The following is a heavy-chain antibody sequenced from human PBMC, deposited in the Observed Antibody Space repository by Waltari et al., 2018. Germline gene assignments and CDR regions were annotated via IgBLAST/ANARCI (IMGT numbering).Heavy chain of an antibody. J-gene: IGHJ4*02. Sequence: QVQLVQSGAEVKKPGASVKVSCKASGYTFTSYDINWVRQATGQGLEWMGWGNPNSGNTGYAQKFNGRVTMTRNTSISTAYMELSSLRSEDTAVYYCARGTTEYSSSWFPGWGQGTLVTVSS. CDR1: GYTFTSYD. D-gene: IGHD6-13*01. CDR3: ARGTTEYSSSWFPG. V-gene: IGHV1-8*01. CDR2: GNPNSGNT.